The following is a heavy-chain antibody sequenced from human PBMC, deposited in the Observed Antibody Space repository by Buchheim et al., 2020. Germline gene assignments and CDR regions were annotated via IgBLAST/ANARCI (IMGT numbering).Heavy chain of an antibody. V-gene: IGHV3-7*01. CDR1: GFTFDNYW. D-gene: IGHD2-2*01. CDR2: IKQNGSDK. J-gene: IGHJ5*02. CDR3: AKDGLGYCSSTSCYGADWFDP. Sequence: EVQLVESGGGLVQPGGSLRLSCAASGFTFDNYWMTWVRQAPGKGLEWVATIKQNGSDKYYVDSVRGRFTISRDNSKNTLYLQMNSLRAEDTAVYYCAKDGLGYCSSTSCYGADWFDPWGQGTL.